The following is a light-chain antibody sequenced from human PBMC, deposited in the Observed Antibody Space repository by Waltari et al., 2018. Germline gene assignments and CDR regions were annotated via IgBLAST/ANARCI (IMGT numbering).Light chain of an antibody. Sequence: QAGLTQPPSVSKCLRQTATLTCTGDHTNAAKQGATWLQPHQAHPPKLLSYRDNTRPSGISDRFSASRSGNTASLTITGLQPEDEADYYCSAWDDKLNIYFFGPGTRVTVL. CDR2: RDN. CDR3: SAWDDKLNIYF. V-gene: IGLV10-54*04. J-gene: IGLJ1*01. CDR1: HTNAAKQG.